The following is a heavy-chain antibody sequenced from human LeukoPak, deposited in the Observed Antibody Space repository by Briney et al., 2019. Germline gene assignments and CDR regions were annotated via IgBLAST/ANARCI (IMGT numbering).Heavy chain of an antibody. V-gene: IGHV3-23*01. J-gene: IGHJ4*02. CDR2: ISDSGGRT. D-gene: IGHD3-10*01. CDR3: AKRGVVIRVILVGFHKEAYYFDS. CDR1: GITLSNYG. Sequence: GGSLRLACAASGITLSNYGMSWVRQAPGKGLEWVAGISDSGGRTNYADSVKGRFTISRDNPKNTLYLQMNSLRAEDTAVYFCAKRGVVIRVILVGFHKEAYYFDSWGQGALVTVSS.